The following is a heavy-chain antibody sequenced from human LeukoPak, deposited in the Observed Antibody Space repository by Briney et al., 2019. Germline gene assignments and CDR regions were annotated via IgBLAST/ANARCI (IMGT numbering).Heavy chain of an antibody. V-gene: IGHV4-39*01. CDR2: IYYSGST. J-gene: IGHJ3*02. CDR3: AREGLFGYCSSTSCRGAFDI. D-gene: IGHD2-2*03. CDR1: GGSISSSSYY. Sequence: SETLSLTSTVSGGSISSSSYYWGWIRQPPGKGLEWIGSIYYSGSTYYNPSLKSRVTISVDTSKNQFSLKLSSVTAADTAVYYCAREGLFGYCSSTSCRGAFDIWGQGTMVTVSS.